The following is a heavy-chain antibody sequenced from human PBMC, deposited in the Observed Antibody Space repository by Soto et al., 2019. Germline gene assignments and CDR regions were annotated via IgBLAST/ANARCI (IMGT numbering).Heavy chain of an antibody. V-gene: IGHV3-30*18. CDR3: ANPTGQLVGNGFDP. D-gene: IGHD6-13*01. CDR2: ISYDGSNK. Sequence: GGSLRLSCAASGFTFSSYGMHWVRQAPGKGLEWVAVISYDGSNKYYADSVKGRFTISRDNSKNTLYLQMNSLRAEDTAVYSCANPTGQLVGNGFDPWGQGTLVTVSS. J-gene: IGHJ5*02. CDR1: GFTFSSYG.